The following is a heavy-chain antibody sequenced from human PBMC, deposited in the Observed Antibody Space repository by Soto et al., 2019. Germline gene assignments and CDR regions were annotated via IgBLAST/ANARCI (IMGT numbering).Heavy chain of an antibody. CDR2: IKQDGSEK. J-gene: IGHJ5*02. D-gene: IGHD6-6*01. CDR1: GFTFSSYW. CDR3: ARSIAARLNWFDP. Sequence: PGGSLRLSCXAXGFTFSSYWMSWVRQAPGKGLEWVANIKQDGSEKYYVDSVKGRFTISRDNAKNSLYLQMNSLRAEDTAVYYCARSIAARLNWFDPWGQGTLVTVSS. V-gene: IGHV3-7*01.